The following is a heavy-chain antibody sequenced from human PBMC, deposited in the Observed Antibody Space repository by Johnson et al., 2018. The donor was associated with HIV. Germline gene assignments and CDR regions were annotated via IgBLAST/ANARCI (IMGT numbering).Heavy chain of an antibody. CDR2: ISWNSGSI. CDR3: AKDWQLERLGAFDI. D-gene: IGHD1-1*01. CDR1: GFTFTHYA. V-gene: IGHV3-9*01. J-gene: IGHJ3*02. Sequence: EVQLVESGGGVVQPGRSLRLSCAASGFTFTHYAMHWVRQAPGKGLEWVSGISWNSGSIGYADSVKGRFTISRDNAKNSLYLQMNSLRAEDTALYYCAKDWQLERLGAFDIWGQGTMVTVSS.